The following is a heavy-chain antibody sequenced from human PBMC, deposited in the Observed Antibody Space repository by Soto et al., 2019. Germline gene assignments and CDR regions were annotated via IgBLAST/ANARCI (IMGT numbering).Heavy chain of an antibody. D-gene: IGHD5-12*01. V-gene: IGHV4-4*07. CDR1: GGSINTFY. Sequence: SETLSLTCTVSGGSINTFYWSWVRQPAGKGLEWIGRIFSSGSTSFNPSLETRVAMSVDTSKNHFSLNLSSVTAADMAVYYCAREGSYSAYNFAHGIQLWSFDFWGHGALVASSS. CDR2: IFSSGST. J-gene: IGHJ4*01. CDR3: AREGSYSAYNFAHGIQLWSFDF.